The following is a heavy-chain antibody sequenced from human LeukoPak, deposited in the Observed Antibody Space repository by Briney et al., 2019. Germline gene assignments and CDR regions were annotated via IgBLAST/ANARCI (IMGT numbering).Heavy chain of an antibody. V-gene: IGHV3-23*01. Sequence: GGSLRLSCAASGFTFRNYCMHWVRQAPGKGLEWVSGIRGNADTTYYADSVKGRFSIFRDNSKNMLYLQMNSLRVEDTAVYYCAKGHADSSGYYYFDSWGQGTQVTVPS. CDR2: IRGNADTT. CDR3: AKGHADSSGYYYFDS. J-gene: IGHJ4*02. CDR1: GFTFRNYC. D-gene: IGHD3-22*01.